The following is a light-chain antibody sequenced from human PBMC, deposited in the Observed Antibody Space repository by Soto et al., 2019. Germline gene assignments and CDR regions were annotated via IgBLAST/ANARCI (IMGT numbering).Light chain of an antibody. CDR3: TAWDDSLNGLV. J-gene: IGLJ1*01. V-gene: IGLV1-44*01. CDR2: INN. CDR1: SSNIGSNT. Sequence: QSVLTQPPSASGTPGQRATISCSGSSSNIGSNTVNWYQQLPGPAPKLLIYINNQRPSRVPDRFSGSKSGTSASLAISGLQSEDEADYYCTAWDDSLNGLVFGTGTKLTVL.